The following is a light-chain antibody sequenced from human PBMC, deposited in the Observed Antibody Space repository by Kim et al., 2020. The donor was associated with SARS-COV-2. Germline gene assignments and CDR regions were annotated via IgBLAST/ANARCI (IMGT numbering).Light chain of an antibody. CDR2: AAS. CDR1: QGIRND. J-gene: IGKJ2*01. Sequence: SAAVGDTVIITCRASQGIRNDLGWFQLKPGKAPKRLMYAASSLQNGAPSRFSGSGFGTEFTLTISSLQPEDFVTYFCLQHNAHPYSFGPGTKLEI. CDR3: LQHNAHPYS. V-gene: IGKV1-17*01.